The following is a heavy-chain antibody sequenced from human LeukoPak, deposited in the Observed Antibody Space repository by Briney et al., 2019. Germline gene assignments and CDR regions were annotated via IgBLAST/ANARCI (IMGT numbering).Heavy chain of an antibody. Sequence: GRSLRLSCAASGFSSSRYGMHWVRQAPGKGLEWVTVISYDGNNKYSADSVKGRFTISRDNSKNTLYLQMKSLRAEDTAVYYRAKGLTIFGVVPDALDIWGQGTMVTVSS. CDR1: GFSSSRYG. J-gene: IGHJ3*02. CDR2: ISYDGNNK. V-gene: IGHV3-30*18. D-gene: IGHD3-3*01. CDR3: AKGLTIFGVVPDALDI.